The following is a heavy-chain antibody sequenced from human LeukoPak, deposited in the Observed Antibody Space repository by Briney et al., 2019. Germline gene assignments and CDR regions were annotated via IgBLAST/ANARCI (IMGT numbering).Heavy chain of an antibody. CDR1: GGSISSSSYY. Sequence: SETLSLTCTVSGGSISSSSYYWGWIRQPPGKGLEWIGSIYYSGSTYYNPSLKSRVTISVDTSKNQFSLKLSSVTAADTAVYYCARPQLWFGSYDYWGQGTLVTVSS. J-gene: IGHJ4*02. D-gene: IGHD3-10*01. CDR2: IYYSGST. V-gene: IGHV4-39*01. CDR3: ARPQLWFGSYDY.